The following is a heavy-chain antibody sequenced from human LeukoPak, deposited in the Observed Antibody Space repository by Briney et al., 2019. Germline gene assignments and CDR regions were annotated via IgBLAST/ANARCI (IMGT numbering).Heavy chain of an antibody. V-gene: IGHV1-18*01. D-gene: IGHD6-19*01. CDR2: ISAYNGNT. CDR3: ARGIAVAGGYYYYYMDV. Sequence: GAPVKVSCKASGYTFTSYGISWVRQAPGRGLEWMGWISAYNGNTNYAQRLQGRVTMTTDTSTSTAYMELRSLRSDDTAVYYCARGIAVAGGYYYYYMDVWGKGTTVTVSS. J-gene: IGHJ6*03. CDR1: GYTFTSYG.